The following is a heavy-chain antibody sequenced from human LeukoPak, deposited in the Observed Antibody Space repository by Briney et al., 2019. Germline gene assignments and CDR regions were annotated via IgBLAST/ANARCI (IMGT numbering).Heavy chain of an antibody. Sequence: GGSLRLSCAASGFTFDDYGMSWVRQAPGKGLEWVSGINWNGGSTGYADSVKGRFTISRDNAKNSLYLQMNSLRAEDTAVYYCARESTYYYGSGSLDVWGKGTTVTISS. J-gene: IGHJ6*04. D-gene: IGHD3-10*01. CDR1: GFTFDDYG. CDR2: INWNGGST. V-gene: IGHV3-20*04. CDR3: ARESTYYYGSGSLDV.